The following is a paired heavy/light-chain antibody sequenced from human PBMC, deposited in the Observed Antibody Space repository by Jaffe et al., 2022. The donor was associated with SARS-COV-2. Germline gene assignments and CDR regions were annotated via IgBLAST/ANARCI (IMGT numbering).Heavy chain of an antibody. CDR3: ARGRPGTVGTSYPDY. V-gene: IGHV4-38-2*02. CDR1: GYSISTGYY. J-gene: IGHJ4*02. Sequence: QVQLQESGPGLVKPSETLSLTCSVSGYSISTGYYWGWIRQPPGKGLEWVGSIYGSGSTYYNPSLKSRVTISLDTSKNQFSLNLSSLTAADTAVYYCARGRPGTVGTSYPDYWGQGTLVTVSS. D-gene: IGHD1-26*01. CDR2: IYGSGST.
Light chain of an antibody. CDR1: QSITDW. J-gene: IGKJ4*01. Sequence: DIQMTQSPSTLSASVGDRITITCRASQSITDWLAWYQQKPGKAPKLLIYKASGLEGGVPSRFSGSGSGTEFTLTISSLQPDDFATYYCQQYSTYLLTFGGGTKVEIK. V-gene: IGKV1-5*03. CDR2: KAS. CDR3: QQYSTYLLT.